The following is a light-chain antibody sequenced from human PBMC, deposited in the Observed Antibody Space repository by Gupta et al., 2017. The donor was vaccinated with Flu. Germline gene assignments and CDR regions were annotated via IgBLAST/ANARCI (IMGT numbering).Light chain of an antibody. J-gene: IGLJ2*01. CDR2: SSN. V-gene: IGLV1-47*02. CDR1: NSNVGSND. Sequence: VTISCAGTNSNVGSNDVYWYQQLTGAAPNLLIYSSNQRHSGVPARFSGSKSDTSASLATSGLRAEDEADYYCAAWDASLSGVVFGGGTKLTVL. CDR3: AAWDASLSGVV.